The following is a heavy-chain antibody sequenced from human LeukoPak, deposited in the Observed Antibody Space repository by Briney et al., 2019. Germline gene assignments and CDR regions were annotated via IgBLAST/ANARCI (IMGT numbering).Heavy chain of an antibody. V-gene: IGHV3-30*03. Sequence: GGSLRLSCAASGFTFSNYGMHWVRQAPGKGLEWVAVISYDGSNKYYADSVKGRFTISRDNSKNTLYLQMNSLRAEDTAVYYCARDFFTTVTSSWFDPWGQGTLVTVSS. CDR1: GFTFSNYG. CDR3: ARDFFTTVTSSWFDP. D-gene: IGHD4-17*01. CDR2: ISYDGSNK. J-gene: IGHJ5*02.